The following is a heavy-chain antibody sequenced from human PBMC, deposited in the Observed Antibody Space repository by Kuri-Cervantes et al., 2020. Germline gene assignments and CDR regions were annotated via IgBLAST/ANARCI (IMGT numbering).Heavy chain of an antibody. J-gene: IGHJ4*02. V-gene: IGHV5-51*01. D-gene: IGHD2-15*01. CDR2: IYPGDSDT. Sequence: GGSLRLSCKGSGYSFTSYWIGWVRQMPGKGLEWMGIIYPGDSDTRYSPSFQGQVTISADKSISTAYLQWSSLKASGTAMYYCARRVFSSPSDYWGQGTLVTVSS. CDR1: GYSFTSYW. CDR3: ARRVFSSPSDY.